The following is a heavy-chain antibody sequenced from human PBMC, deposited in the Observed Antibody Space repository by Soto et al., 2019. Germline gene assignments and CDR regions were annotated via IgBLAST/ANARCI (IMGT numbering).Heavy chain of an antibody. J-gene: IGHJ4*02. CDR2: ICYSGST. CDR3: ARVNGGPYFFDY. Sequence: SETLSLTCTVSGGSVSSGSYYWSWIRQPPGKGLEWIGYICYSGSTNYNPSLKSRVTISVDTSKNQFSLKLRSVTAADTAVYYCARVNGGPYFFDYWGQGTLVTVS. D-gene: IGHD2-8*01. V-gene: IGHV4-61*01. CDR1: GGSVSSGSYY.